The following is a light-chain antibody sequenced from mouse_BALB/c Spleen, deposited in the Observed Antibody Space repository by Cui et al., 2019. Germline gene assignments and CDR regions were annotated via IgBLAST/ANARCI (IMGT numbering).Light chain of an antibody. CDR2: LAS. CDR1: ESVDSYGNSI. Sequence: NIVLTQSPASLAESRGQRATIPCRASESVDSYGNSIMHWYPQKPGQPPKLLIYLASNLESGVPARFSGNGSRTDFTLTIDPVEADDAATYYCQQNNEDPLTFGAGTKLELK. CDR3: QQNNEDPLT. J-gene: IGKJ5*01. V-gene: IGKV3-10*01.